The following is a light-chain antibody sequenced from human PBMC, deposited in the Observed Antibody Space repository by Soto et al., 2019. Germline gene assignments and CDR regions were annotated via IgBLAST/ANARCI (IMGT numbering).Light chain of an antibody. CDR2: GAS. Sequence: EIVMTQSPATLSVSPGERATLSCRASQSIKNNLAWYQQKPGQSPRLLIYGASTRATGIPARFSGSGSGTEFPLTISSLQSEDFAVYSCQQYDNWPPLTFGGGTKVEIK. J-gene: IGKJ4*01. CDR1: QSIKNN. V-gene: IGKV3D-15*01. CDR3: QQYDNWPPLT.